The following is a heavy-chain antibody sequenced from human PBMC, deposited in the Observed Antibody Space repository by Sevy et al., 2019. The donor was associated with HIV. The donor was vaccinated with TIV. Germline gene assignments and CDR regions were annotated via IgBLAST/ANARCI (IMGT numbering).Heavy chain of an antibody. V-gene: IGHV3-30*03. J-gene: IGHJ4*02. CDR2: ISYDGIKK. D-gene: IGHD5-18*01. Sequence: GSLRLSCAASGFSFSTHGMHWVRQAPGKGLEWVEGISYDGIKKYYVDSLKGRFTISRDNSKNTLYLQMNSLKTDDTAVYYCARDLGEYNYSPSFYWGQGTLVTVSS. CDR1: GFSFSTHG. CDR3: ARDLGEYNYSPSFY.